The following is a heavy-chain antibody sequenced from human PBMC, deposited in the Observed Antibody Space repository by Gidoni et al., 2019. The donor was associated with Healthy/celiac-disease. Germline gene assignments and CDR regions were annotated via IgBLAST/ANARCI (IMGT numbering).Heavy chain of an antibody. Sequence: QGQRVESGGGVVQPGRSLRISCAASGFTFSRYDMHWVRQAPGKGLEWVAVICYDGSNKYYAASVKGRFTISRDNSKNTLYLQMNSLRAEDTAVYYCARDRDYYDSTWAREMGGMDVWGQGTTVTVSS. V-gene: IGHV3-33*01. D-gene: IGHD3-22*01. CDR3: ARDRDYYDSTWAREMGGMDV. CDR1: GFTFSRYD. CDR2: ICYDGSNK. J-gene: IGHJ6*02.